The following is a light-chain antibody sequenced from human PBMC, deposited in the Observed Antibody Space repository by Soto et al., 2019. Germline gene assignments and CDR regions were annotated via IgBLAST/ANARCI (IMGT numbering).Light chain of an antibody. J-gene: IGLJ2*01. CDR3: QTCGSGIRVV. Sequence: QPVLTQSPSASASLGASVKLTCTLTSGHSSYAIAWHQQQPEKGPRYLMKLNNDGSHSKGDGIPDRFAGSSSGAERYLTISSLQSEDEADYYCQTCGSGIRVVFGAGTKLTVL. V-gene: IGLV4-69*01. CDR1: SGHSSYA. CDR2: LNNDGSH.